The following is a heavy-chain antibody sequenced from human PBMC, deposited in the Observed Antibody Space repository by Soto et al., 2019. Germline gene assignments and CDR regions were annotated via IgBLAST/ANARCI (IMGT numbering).Heavy chain of an antibody. CDR1: GGSISSYY. D-gene: IGHD1-1*01. Sequence: PSETLSLTCTVSGGSISSYYWSWIRQPPGKGLEWIGYIYYSGSTNYTPSLKSRVTISVDTSKNTVSLHMNSLRAEDTSLYYCAKDRPRRTSGSFFDYWGQGTPVTVSS. CDR2: IYYSGST. J-gene: IGHJ4*02. CDR3: AKDRPRRTSGSFFDY. V-gene: IGHV4-59*12.